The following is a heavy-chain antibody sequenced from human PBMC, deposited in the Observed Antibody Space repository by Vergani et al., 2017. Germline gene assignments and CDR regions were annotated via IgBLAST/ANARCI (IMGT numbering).Heavy chain of an antibody. Sequence: EVQLVESGGGLIQPGGSLRLSCAASGFTVSSNYMRWVRRAPGKGLEWVSVIYSGGSTYYADSVKGRFTISRDNSKNTLYLQMNSLRAEDTAVYYCARVSGSGSPPTWFDPWGQGTLVTVSS. V-gene: IGHV3-53*01. J-gene: IGHJ5*02. CDR3: ARVSGSGSPPTWFDP. CDR1: GFTVSSNY. D-gene: IGHD3-10*01. CDR2: IYSGGST.